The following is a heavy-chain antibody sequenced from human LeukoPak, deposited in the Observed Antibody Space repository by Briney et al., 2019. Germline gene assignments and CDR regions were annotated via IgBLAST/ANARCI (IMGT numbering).Heavy chain of an antibody. Sequence: SETLSLTCTVSGGSISSSSYYWSWIRQPPGKGLEWIGEINHSGSTNYNPSLKSRVTISVDTSKNQFSLKLSSVTAADTAVYYCARGLDSGWFDPWGQGTLVTVSS. CDR1: GGSISSSSYY. CDR2: INHSGST. V-gene: IGHV4-39*07. D-gene: IGHD3/OR15-3a*01. J-gene: IGHJ5*02. CDR3: ARGLDSGWFDP.